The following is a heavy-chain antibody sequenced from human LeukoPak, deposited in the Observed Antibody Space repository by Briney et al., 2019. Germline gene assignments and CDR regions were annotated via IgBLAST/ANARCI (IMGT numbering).Heavy chain of an antibody. D-gene: IGHD6-19*01. J-gene: IGHJ4*02. CDR1: GYTFTSYA. CDR2: INAGNGNT. V-gene: IGHV1-3*01. Sequence: GASVTVSCTASGYTFTSYAMHWVRQAPGQRLEWMGWINAGNGNTKYSQKFQGRVTITRDTSASTAYMELSSLRSEDTAVYYCARDQWVAGTGDYWGQGTLVTVSS. CDR3: ARDQWVAGTGDY.